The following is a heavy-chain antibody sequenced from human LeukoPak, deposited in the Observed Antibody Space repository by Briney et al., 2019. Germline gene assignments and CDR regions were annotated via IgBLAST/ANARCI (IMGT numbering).Heavy chain of an antibody. D-gene: IGHD3-3*01. CDR3: ASPWTCYQVWSGYPPFDV. J-gene: IGHJ4*02. CDR2: IIAISGTT. Sequence: ASVKVSCKASGGTFSKYAIHWVRQAPGQGLEWMGGIIAISGTTNYAQKFQDRVTVTSDGSTGTAYMELSSLRSEDTAVYYCASPWTCYQVWSGYPPFDVWGQGTLVTVSS. CDR1: GGTFSKYA. V-gene: IGHV1-69*13.